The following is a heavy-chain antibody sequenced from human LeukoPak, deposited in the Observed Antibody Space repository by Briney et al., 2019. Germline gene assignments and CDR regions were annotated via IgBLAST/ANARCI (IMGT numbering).Heavy chain of an antibody. CDR1: GFTFSSYW. J-gene: IGHJ5*02. CDR3: ARDRLWFETNWFDP. V-gene: IGHV3-7*01. Sequence: PGGSLRLSCAASGFTFSSYWMSWVRRAPGKGLEWVANIKQDGSEKYYVDSVKGRFTISRDNAKNSLYLQMNSLRAEDTAVYYCARDRLWFETNWFDPWGQGTLVTVSS. CDR2: IKQDGSEK. D-gene: IGHD3-10*01.